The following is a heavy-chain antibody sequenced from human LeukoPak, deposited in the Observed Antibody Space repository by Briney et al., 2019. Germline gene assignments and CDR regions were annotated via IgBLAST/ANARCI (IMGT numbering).Heavy chain of an antibody. D-gene: IGHD2-2*02. Sequence: SETLSLTCTVSGGSISSYYWSWIRQPPGKGLEWIGYIYTSGSTNYNPSLKSRVTISVDTSKNQFSLKLSSVTAADTAVYYCARLASLRGYCSSTSCYNGGNWFDPWGQGTLVTVSS. CDR1: GGSISSYY. CDR2: IYTSGST. CDR3: ARLASLRGYCSSTSCYNGGNWFDP. J-gene: IGHJ5*02. V-gene: IGHV4-4*09.